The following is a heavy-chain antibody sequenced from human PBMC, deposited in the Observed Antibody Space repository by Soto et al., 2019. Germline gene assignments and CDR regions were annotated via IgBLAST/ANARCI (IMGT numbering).Heavy chain of an antibody. D-gene: IGHD7-27*01. CDR1: GFTFSTYG. CDR2: IWYDGSKK. CDR3: VRGGDSYSFDY. Sequence: QVQLVESGGGVVQPGRSLRLSCAASGFTFSTYGMHWVRQAPGKGLEWVAVIWYDGSKKYYADSVKGRFTFSRDNSKNTLTLQMNTLRAEDTAVYYCVRGGDSYSFDYWGQGTLVTVSS. V-gene: IGHV3-33*01. J-gene: IGHJ4*02.